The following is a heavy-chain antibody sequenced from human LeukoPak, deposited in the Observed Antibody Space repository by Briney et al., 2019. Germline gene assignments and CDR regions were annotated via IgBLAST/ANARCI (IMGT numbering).Heavy chain of an antibody. V-gene: IGHV3-23*01. CDR1: GLTFSSYA. CDR3: AKERSRGGDCLDY. CDR2: ISGSGGST. Sequence: GGSLRLSCAASGLTFSSYAMNWVRQAPGKGLEWVSAISGSGGSTYYADSVKGRFTISRDNSKNTLYLQMNSLRAEETAVYYCAKERSRGGDCLDYWGQGTLVTVSS. J-gene: IGHJ4*02. D-gene: IGHD2-21*02.